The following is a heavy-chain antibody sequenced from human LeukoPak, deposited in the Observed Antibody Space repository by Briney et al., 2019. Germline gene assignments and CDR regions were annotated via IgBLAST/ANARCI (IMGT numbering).Heavy chain of an antibody. D-gene: IGHD2-2*01. CDR2: ISGSGGST. J-gene: IGHJ3*02. CDR1: GFTFSNYA. V-gene: IGHV3-23*01. CDR3: AKDPPVVPAASDAFDI. Sequence: GGSLRLSCAASGFTFSNYAMSWVRQAPGKRLEWVSAISGSGGSTYYADSVKGRFTISRDNSKNTLNLQMNSLRAEDTAVYYCAKDPPVVPAASDAFDIWGQGTMVTVSS.